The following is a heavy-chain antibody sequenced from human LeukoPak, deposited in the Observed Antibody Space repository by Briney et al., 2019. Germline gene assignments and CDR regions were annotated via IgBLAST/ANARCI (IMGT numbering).Heavy chain of an antibody. J-gene: IGHJ4*02. CDR2: INTNTGNP. CDR3: ARDDMVTTGLFDY. V-gene: IGHV7-4-1*02. CDR1: GYTFTTYG. D-gene: IGHD5-18*01. Sequence: GASVKVSCKTSGYTFTTYGINWLRQAPGQGLEWMGWINTNTGNPTYAQGFTGRFVFSLDTSVSTAYLQITSLKAEDSAVYHCARDDMVTTGLFDYWGQGTLVTVSS.